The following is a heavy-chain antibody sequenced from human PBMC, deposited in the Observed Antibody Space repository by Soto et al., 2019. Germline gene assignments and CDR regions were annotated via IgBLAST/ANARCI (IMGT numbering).Heavy chain of an antibody. V-gene: IGHV1-58*01. D-gene: IGHD3-16*01. CDR1: GFTFTSSA. CDR2: IVVGSGNT. Sequence: ASVKVSCKASGFTFTSSAVQWVRQARGQRLEWIGWIVVGSGNTNYAQKFQERVTITRDMSTSTAYMELSSLRSEDTAVYYCAAVLGSKDYYYYCGMDVWGQGNTVTVSS. CDR3: AAVLGSKDYYYYCGMDV. J-gene: IGHJ6*02.